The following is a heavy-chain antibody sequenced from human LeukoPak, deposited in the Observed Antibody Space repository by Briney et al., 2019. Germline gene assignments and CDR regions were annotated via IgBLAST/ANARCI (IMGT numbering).Heavy chain of an antibody. V-gene: IGHV1-69*13. D-gene: IGHD5-18*01. CDR3: AKGVQLSGFDY. CDR1: GGTFSSYA. J-gene: IGHJ4*02. CDR2: IIPIFGTA. Sequence: SVKVSCKASGGTFSSYAISWVRQAPGQGLEWMGGIIPIFGTANYAQKFQGRVTITADESTRPAYMELSSLRSEDTAVYYCAKGVQLSGFDYWGQGTLVTVSS.